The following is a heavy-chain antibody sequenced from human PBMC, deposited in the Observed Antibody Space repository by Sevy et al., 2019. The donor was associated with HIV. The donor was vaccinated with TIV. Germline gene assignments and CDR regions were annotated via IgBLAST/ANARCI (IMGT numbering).Heavy chain of an antibody. D-gene: IGHD3-3*01. CDR2: ISYDGSNK. CDR1: GFTFSSYG. V-gene: IGHV3-30*18. CDR3: AKGRFLEWLLIPVDY. Sequence: GGSLRLSCAASGFTFSSYGMHWVRQAPGKGLEWVAVISYDGSNKYYVDSVKGRFTISRDNSKNTLYLQMNSLRAEDTAVYYCAKGRFLEWLLIPVDYWGQGTLVTVSS. J-gene: IGHJ4*02.